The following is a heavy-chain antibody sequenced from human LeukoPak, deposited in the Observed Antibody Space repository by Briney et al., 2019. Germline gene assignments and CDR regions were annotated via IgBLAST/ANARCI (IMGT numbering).Heavy chain of an antibody. V-gene: IGHV4-61*01. CDR1: GGSVSSGSYY. D-gene: IGHD3-22*01. CDR2: IYYSGST. CDR3: ARVMRYYYDT. Sequence: PSETLSLTCTVSGGSVSSGSYYWSWIRQPPGKGLEWIGYIYYSGSTNYNPSLKSRVTISVDTSKNQFSLKLSSVTAADTAVYYCARVMRYYYDTWGQGTLVTVS. J-gene: IGHJ4*02.